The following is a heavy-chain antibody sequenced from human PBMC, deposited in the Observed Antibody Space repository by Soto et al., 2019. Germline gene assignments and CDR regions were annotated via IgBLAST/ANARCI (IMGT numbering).Heavy chain of an antibody. CDR1: GFTFSSYG. CDR2: IWYDGSNK. V-gene: IGHV3-33*01. CDR3: ARDPYYDFWSGYYTPYYYMDV. D-gene: IGHD3-3*01. Sequence: GGSLRLSCAASGFTFSSYGMHWVRQAPGKGLEGVAVIWYDGSNKYYADYVKGRFTISRDNSKNTLYLQMNSLRAEYTAVYYCARDPYYDFWSGYYTPYYYMDVWGKGTTVTVSS. J-gene: IGHJ6*03.